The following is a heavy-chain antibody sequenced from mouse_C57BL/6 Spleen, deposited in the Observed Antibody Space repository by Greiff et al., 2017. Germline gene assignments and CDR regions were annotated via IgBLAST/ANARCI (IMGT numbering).Heavy chain of an antibody. D-gene: IGHD1-1*01. CDR1: GFSLTSYG. CDR3: ARNSVYYGSSPYYFDY. V-gene: IGHV2-2*01. CDR2: IWSGGST. J-gene: IGHJ2*01. Sequence: VQLQQSGPGLVQPSQSLSITCTVSGFSLTSYGVHWVRQSPGNGLEWLGVIWSGGSTDYNAAFISSLSISKDNSKRQVFIKMNSLQADDTAIYYCARNSVYYGSSPYYFDYWGQGTTLTVSS.